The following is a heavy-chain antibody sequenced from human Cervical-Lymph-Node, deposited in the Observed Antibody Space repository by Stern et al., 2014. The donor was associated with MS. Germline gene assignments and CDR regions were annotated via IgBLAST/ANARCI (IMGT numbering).Heavy chain of an antibody. J-gene: IGHJ3*02. CDR3: ARGLLGSENAFDI. V-gene: IGHV1-18*01. CDR2: ISAYNGNT. Sequence: QVQLGQSGAAVKKPGAAVKVSCKVSGYTFTSYGISLVRQAPVQVLEWMGWISAYNGNTNYAQKLQGRVTMTTDTSTSTAYMELRSLRSDDTAVYYCARGLLGSENAFDIWGQGTMVTVSS. CDR1: GYTFTSYG. D-gene: IGHD2-15*01.